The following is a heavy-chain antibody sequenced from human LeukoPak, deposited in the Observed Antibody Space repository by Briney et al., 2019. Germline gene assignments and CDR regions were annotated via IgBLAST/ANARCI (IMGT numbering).Heavy chain of an antibody. D-gene: IGHD3-22*01. V-gene: IGHV3-23*01. J-gene: IGHJ4*02. CDR3: AKVLYYYDSSGGPHYYFDY. CDR1: GFTFSSYA. Sequence: PGGSLRLSCAASGFTFSSYAMSWVRQAPGKGLEWVSAISGSGGSTYYADSVKGRFTISRDNSKNTLYLQMNSLRAEDTAVYYCAKVLYYYDSSGGPHYYFDYWGQGTLVTVSS. CDR2: ISGSGGST.